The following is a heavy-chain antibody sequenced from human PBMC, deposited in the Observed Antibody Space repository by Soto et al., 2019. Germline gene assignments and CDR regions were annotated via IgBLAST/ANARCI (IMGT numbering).Heavy chain of an antibody. CDR1: GYTFTSYD. J-gene: IGHJ3*02. D-gene: IGHD3-10*01. Sequence: QVQLVQSGAEVKKPGASVKVSCKASGYTFTSYDINWVRQATGQGLEWMGWMNPNSGNTGYAQKFQGRVTMNMNTSISTAYMELSSLRSEDTAVYYCARLGEGILWFGERHAFDIWGQGTMVTVSS. CDR2: MNPNSGNT. CDR3: ARLGEGILWFGERHAFDI. V-gene: IGHV1-8*01.